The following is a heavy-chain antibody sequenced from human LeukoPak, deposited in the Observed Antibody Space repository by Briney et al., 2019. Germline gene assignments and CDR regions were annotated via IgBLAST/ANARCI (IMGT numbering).Heavy chain of an antibody. J-gene: IGHJ4*02. CDR3: SRQTNSCHDY. CDR2: VRSKADNYAT. V-gene: IGHV3-73*01. D-gene: IGHD2-2*01. Sequence: GGSLRLSCATSGFTFSGSHMHWVRQASGKGLEWVGHVRSKADNYATAYAASVKGRFTISRDDSKNTAYLQMNSLKTEDTAVSYCSRQTNSCHDYWGQGTLVTVSS. CDR1: GFTFSGSH.